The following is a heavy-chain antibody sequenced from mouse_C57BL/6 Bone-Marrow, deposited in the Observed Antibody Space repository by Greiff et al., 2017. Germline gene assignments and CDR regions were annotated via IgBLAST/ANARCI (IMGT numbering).Heavy chain of an antibody. D-gene: IGHD2-5*01. V-gene: IGHV1-54*01. CDR2: INPGSGGT. Sequence: QVQLQQSGAELVRPGTSVKVSCKASGYAFTNYLIEWVKQRPGKGLEWIGVINPGSGGTNYNEKVKGKATLTADKSSSHAYMQLSSLTSEDSAVYVCSRCHSNWWVSWLSYGGQGTLVTGSA. J-gene: IGHJ3*01. CDR3: SRCHSNWWVSWLSY. CDR1: GYAFTNYL.